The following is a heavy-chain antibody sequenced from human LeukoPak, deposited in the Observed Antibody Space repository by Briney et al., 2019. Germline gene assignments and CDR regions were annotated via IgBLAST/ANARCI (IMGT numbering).Heavy chain of an antibody. CDR1: GGSISSSN. CDR2: ISYDGTNK. Sequence: TLSLTCAVSGGSISSSNWWSWVRQPPGKGLEWVAVISYDGTNKYYADSVKGRVTISRDNSKNTLYLQMGSLRAEDMAVYYCARTRPSEIAAAGQWAFDIWGQGTMVTVSS. J-gene: IGHJ3*02. CDR3: ARTRPSEIAAAGQWAFDI. D-gene: IGHD6-13*01. V-gene: IGHV3-30*14.